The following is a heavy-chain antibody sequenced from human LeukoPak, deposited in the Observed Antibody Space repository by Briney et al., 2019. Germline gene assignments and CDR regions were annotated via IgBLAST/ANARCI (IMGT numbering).Heavy chain of an antibody. J-gene: IGHJ4*02. V-gene: IGHV3-9*01. CDR2: ISWNSGSI. CDR1: GFTFDDYA. Sequence: SGGSLRLSCAASGFTFDDYAMHWVRQAPGKGLEWVSGISWNSGSIGYADSVKGRFTISRDNAKNSLYLQMNSLRAEDTALYYCAKDSKSIGSGWYVYWGQGTLATVSS. CDR3: AKDSKSIGSGWYVY. D-gene: IGHD6-19*01.